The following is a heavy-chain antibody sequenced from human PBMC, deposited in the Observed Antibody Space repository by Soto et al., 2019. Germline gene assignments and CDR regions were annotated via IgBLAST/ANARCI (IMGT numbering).Heavy chain of an antibody. D-gene: IGHD5-12*01. CDR2: ISISGGTI. Sequence: GGSLRLSCAASGFTVSSYEMDWVRQAPGKGLEWVAYISISGGTIYYGDSVEGRFTISRDNADNPLYLQMDSLRAEDTAVYYCTKEKSVINSGYDAFDIWGRGTVVTVSS. V-gene: IGHV3-48*03. CDR1: GFTVSSYE. CDR3: TKEKSVINSGYDAFDI. J-gene: IGHJ3*02.